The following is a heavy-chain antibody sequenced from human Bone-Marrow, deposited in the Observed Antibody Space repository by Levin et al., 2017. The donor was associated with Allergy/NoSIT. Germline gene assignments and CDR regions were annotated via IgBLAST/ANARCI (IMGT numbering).Heavy chain of an antibody. CDR1: GFTFSSYW. CDR2: IKQDGSEK. CDR3: ARDSPPEAVAGDSTYYFDY. Sequence: GGSLRLSCAASGFTFSSYWMSWVRQAPGKGLEWVANIKQDGSEKYYVDSVKGRFTISRDNAKNSLYLQMNSLRAEDTAVYYCARDSPPEAVAGDSTYYFDYWGQGTLVTVSS. D-gene: IGHD6-19*01. J-gene: IGHJ4*02. V-gene: IGHV3-7*01.